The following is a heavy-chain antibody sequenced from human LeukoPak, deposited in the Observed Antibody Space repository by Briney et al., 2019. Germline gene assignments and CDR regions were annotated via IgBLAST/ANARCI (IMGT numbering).Heavy chain of an antibody. Sequence: SETLSLICAVYGGSFSGYYWSWIRQPPGKGLEWIGEINHSGSTNYNPSLKSRVTISVDTSKNQFSLKLSSVTAADTAVYYCASSRDYGSGSYPRRFDYWGQGTLVTVSS. J-gene: IGHJ4*02. CDR3: ASSRDYGSGSYPRRFDY. D-gene: IGHD3-10*01. V-gene: IGHV4-34*01. CDR1: GGSFSGYY. CDR2: INHSGST.